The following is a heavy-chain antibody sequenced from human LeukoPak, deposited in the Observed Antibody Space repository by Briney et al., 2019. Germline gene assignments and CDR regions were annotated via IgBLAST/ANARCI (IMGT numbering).Heavy chain of an antibody. CDR1: GVIISSYA. J-gene: IGHJ5*02. D-gene: IGHD2/OR15-2a*01. Sequence: AGGSLRLSCAASGVIISSYAMSWVRQAPGKGLEWVSAINGRGDNTYYADFVKGRFTISRDNSKSTVYLQMNSLRTEDTAVYYCAKDRVSPGFNWFDPWSQGTLVTVSS. V-gene: IGHV3-23*01. CDR2: INGRGDNT. CDR3: AKDRVSPGFNWFDP.